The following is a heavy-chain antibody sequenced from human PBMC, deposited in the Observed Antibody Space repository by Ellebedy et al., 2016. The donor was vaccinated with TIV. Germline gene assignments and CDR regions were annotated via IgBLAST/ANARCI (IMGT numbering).Heavy chain of an antibody. D-gene: IGHD4-17*01. CDR2: IRQDGSEK. Sequence: GESLKISCAASGFSFSSYWMTWVRQAPGKGLEWVANIRQDGSEKYYVDSVTGRFTISRDNAKNSLYLLMNNLSAEDTGVYYCATDGSYGDYRSPTHAFEIWGQGTLVTVSS. J-gene: IGHJ3*02. V-gene: IGHV3-7*01. CDR3: ATDGSYGDYRSPTHAFEI. CDR1: GFSFSSYW.